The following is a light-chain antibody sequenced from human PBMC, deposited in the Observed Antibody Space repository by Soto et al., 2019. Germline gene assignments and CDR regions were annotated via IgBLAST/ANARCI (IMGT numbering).Light chain of an antibody. Sequence: QSALTQPPSASGSPGQSVTISCTGTSSDVGGYNYVSWYQHHPGKAPKLMIYEVSKRPSGVPDRFSGSKSGNTASLTVSGLQAEDEADYYGSSYAGSNNLVFGGVTNLTVL. CDR1: SSDVGGYNY. J-gene: IGLJ2*01. CDR3: SSYAGSNNLV. V-gene: IGLV2-8*01. CDR2: EVS.